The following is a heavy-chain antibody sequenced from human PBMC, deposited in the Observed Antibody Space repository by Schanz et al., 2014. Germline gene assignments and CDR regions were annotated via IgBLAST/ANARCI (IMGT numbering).Heavy chain of an antibody. D-gene: IGHD2-21*02. Sequence: EVKMVESGGGLVKPGGSLRLSCAASGFNFSSYSLNWVHQAPGKGLEWVSSISYGTSYIYYAESVKGRFTISRDNAKNSVYLQMNGLRVEDTAVYYCVRERTNYGGNSYFFDHWGQGTLVTVSS. CDR3: VRERTNYGGNSYFFDH. J-gene: IGHJ4*02. V-gene: IGHV3-21*01. CDR1: GFNFSSYS. CDR2: ISYGTSYI.